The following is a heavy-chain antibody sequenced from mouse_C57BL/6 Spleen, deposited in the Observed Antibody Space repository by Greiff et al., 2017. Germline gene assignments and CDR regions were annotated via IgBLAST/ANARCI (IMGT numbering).Heavy chain of an antibody. D-gene: IGHD2-3*01. CDR2: FNPENGDT. CDR3: TTYETDFDY. CDR1: GFNIKDDY. J-gene: IGHJ2*01. V-gene: IGHV14-4*01. Sequence: EVKLQESGAELVRPGASVKLSCTASGFNIKDDYMHWVKQRPEQGLEWIGWFNPENGDTEYASKFQGKATITADTSSNTAYLQRSSLTYEDTSVYYCTTYETDFDYWGQGTTLTVSS.